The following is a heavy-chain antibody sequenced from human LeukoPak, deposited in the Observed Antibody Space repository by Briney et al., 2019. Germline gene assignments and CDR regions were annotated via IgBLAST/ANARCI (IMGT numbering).Heavy chain of an antibody. CDR1: GVSISSGDYY. CDR3: ARDSAPGGSYYPFDY. CDR2: IYHSGST. J-gene: IGHJ4*02. D-gene: IGHD1-26*01. Sequence: SQTLSLTCTVSGVSISSGDYYWSWIRQPPGKGLEWIGEIYHSGSTNYNPSLKSRVTISVDKSKNQFSLKLSSVTAADTAVYYCARDSAPGGSYYPFDYWGQGTLVTVSS. V-gene: IGHV4-30-4*01.